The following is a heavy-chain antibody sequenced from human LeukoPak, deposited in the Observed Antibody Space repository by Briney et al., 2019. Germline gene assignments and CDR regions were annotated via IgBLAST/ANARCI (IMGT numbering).Heavy chain of an antibody. CDR3: ARRLCGGDCYSTFSY. J-gene: IGHJ4*02. CDR1: GGSFSGYY. V-gene: IGHV4-34*01. D-gene: IGHD2-21*02. Sequence: SETLSLTCAVYGGSFSGYYWSWIRQPPGKGLEWIGEINHSGGTNYNPSLKSRVTISVDTSKNQFSLKLSSVTAADTAVYYCARRLCGGDCYSTFSYWGQGTLVTVSS. CDR2: INHSGGT.